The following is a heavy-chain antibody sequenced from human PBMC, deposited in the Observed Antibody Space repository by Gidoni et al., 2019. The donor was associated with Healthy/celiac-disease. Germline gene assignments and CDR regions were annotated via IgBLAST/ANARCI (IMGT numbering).Heavy chain of an antibody. Sequence: QVQLQQWGAGRLKPSETLSLTCAVYGGSFSGYYWSWIRQPRGKGLEWIGEINHSGSTNYNPSLKSRVTISVDTSKNQFSLKLSSVTAADTAVYYCARESGAGSYYSNGFDPWGQGTLVTVSS. V-gene: IGHV4-34*01. D-gene: IGHD3-10*01. CDR3: ARESGAGSYYSNGFDP. J-gene: IGHJ5*02. CDR1: GGSFSGYY. CDR2: INHSGST.